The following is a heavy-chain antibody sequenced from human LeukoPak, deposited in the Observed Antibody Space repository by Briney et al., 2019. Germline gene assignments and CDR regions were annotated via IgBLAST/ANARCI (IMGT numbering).Heavy chain of an antibody. CDR1: GFTFSSYV. CDR3: TRDPIMGVPDYFDY. D-gene: IGHD1-26*01. V-gene: IGHV3-30*04. Sequence: GGSLRLSCAASGFTFSSYVMHWVRQAPGKGLEWVAVMSIDGNIKLYADSVRGRFTISRDNSRNTLYLQLNSLRAEDTAVYYCTRDPIMGVPDYFDYWGQGTLVAVSS. CDR2: MSIDGNIK. J-gene: IGHJ4*02.